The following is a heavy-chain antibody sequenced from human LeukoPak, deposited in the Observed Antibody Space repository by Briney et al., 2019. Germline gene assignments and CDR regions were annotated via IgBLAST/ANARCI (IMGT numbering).Heavy chain of an antibody. J-gene: IGHJ3*02. CDR2: IKQDGSEK. D-gene: IGHD3-16*01. CDR3: ARRLRPGAAFDI. Sequence: GGSLRLSCAASGFTFSSYWMSWVRQAPGKGLEWVANIKQDGSEKYYVDSVEGRFTISRDNSKNTLYLQMTSLRAEDTAVYYCARRLRPGAAFDIWGQGTMVTVSS. V-gene: IGHV3-7*01. CDR1: GFTFSSYW.